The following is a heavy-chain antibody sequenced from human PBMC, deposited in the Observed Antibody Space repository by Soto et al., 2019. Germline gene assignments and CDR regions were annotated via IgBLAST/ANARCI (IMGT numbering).Heavy chain of an antibody. J-gene: IGHJ4*02. CDR1: GFTFSDYY. Sequence: PGGSLRLSCAASGFTFSDYYMSWIRQAPGKGLEWVSYISSSSSYTNYADSVKGRFTISRDNAKNSLYLQMNSLRAEDTAVYYCARGLSLQLWFSSPPYYFDYWGQGTLVTVSS. CDR3: ARGLSLQLWFSSPPYYFDY. D-gene: IGHD5-18*01. CDR2: ISSSSSYT. V-gene: IGHV3-11*05.